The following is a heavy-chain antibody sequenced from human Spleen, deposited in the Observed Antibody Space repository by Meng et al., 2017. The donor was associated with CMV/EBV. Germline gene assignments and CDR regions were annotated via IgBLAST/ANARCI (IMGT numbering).Heavy chain of an antibody. CDR2: INNWAST. CDR3: GGASGGFNF. Sequence: LSGSCVVYGGSFSVYYSPWIGQAPGTGLDGTGYINNWASTNYNPSPKSRVNTLHDMYKNKFSLKVDAVTAADRAEYYGGGASGGFNFWGQGTLVTVSS. D-gene: IGHD3-10*01. V-gene: IGHV4-34*06. CDR1: GGSFSVYY. J-gene: IGHJ4*02.